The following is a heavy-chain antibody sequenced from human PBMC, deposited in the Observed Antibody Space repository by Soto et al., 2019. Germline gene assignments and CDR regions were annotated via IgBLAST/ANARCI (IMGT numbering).Heavy chain of an antibody. J-gene: IGHJ3*02. CDR1: GGSISSYY. Sequence: PSETLSLTCTVSGGSISSYYWSWIRQPPGKGLEWIGYIYYSGSTNYNPSLKSRVTISVDTSKNQFSLKLSSVTAADTAAYYCARQGVPLGYCSGGSCSEDAFDIWGQGTMVTVSS. CDR3: ARQGVPLGYCSGGSCSEDAFDI. V-gene: IGHV4-59*08. CDR2: IYYSGST. D-gene: IGHD2-15*01.